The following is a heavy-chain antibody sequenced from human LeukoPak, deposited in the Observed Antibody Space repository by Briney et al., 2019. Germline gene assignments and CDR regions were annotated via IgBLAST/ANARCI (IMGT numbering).Heavy chain of an antibody. CDR3: ARDPSGSYWFDP. D-gene: IGHD1-26*01. J-gene: IGHJ5*02. V-gene: IGHV1-2*02. CDR1: GYTFTGYY. CDR2: INPNSGGT. Sequence: ASVKVSCKASGYTFTGYYMHWVRQAPGQGLEWMGWINPNSGGTNYAQKLQGRVTMTRDTSISTAYMELSKLRSDDTAVYYCARDPSGSYWFDPWGQGTLVTVSS.